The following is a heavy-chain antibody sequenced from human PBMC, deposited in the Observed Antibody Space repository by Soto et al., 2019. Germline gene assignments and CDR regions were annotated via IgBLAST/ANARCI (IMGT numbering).Heavy chain of an antibody. CDR2: ISWNSGSI. J-gene: IGHJ3*02. D-gene: IGHD2-15*01. V-gene: IGHV3-9*01. CDR3: AKARDIVVVVAATHAFDI. Sequence: GGSLRLSCAASGFTFDDYAMHWVRQAPGKGLEWVSGISWNSGSIGYADSVKGRFTISRDNAKNSLYLQMNSLRAEDTALYYRAKARDIVVVVAATHAFDIWGQGTMVTVSS. CDR1: GFTFDDYA.